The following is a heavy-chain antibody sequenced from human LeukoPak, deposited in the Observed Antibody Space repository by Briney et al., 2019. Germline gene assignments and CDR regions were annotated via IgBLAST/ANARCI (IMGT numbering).Heavy chain of an antibody. CDR1: GFTFSSYA. CDR3: AKLGYAYYDFWSGYSSFDY. J-gene: IGHJ4*02. V-gene: IGHV3-30*18. CDR2: ISYDGSNK. Sequence: GGSLRLSCAASGFTFSSYAICWVRQAPGKGLEWVAVISYDGSNKYYADSVKGRFTISRDNSKNTLYLQMNSLRAEDTAVYYCAKLGYAYYDFWSGYSSFDYWGQGTLVTVSS. D-gene: IGHD3-3*01.